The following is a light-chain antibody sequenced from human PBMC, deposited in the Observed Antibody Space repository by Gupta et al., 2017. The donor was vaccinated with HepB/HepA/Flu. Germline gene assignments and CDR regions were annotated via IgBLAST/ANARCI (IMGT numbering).Light chain of an antibody. CDR1: QSVSSSY. V-gene: IGKV3-20*01. CDR3: QGNGDKPLYT. CDR2: GAS. J-gene: IGKJ2*01. Sequence: EIVLTQSPGTLSLSPGERATLSCRASQSVSSSYLAWYQQKPGQAPRLLSYGASSRGTGIPGRVRGSGFGKDFTHTIRRRGPEDFSVYYCQGNGDKPLYTFGQGTKLEIK.